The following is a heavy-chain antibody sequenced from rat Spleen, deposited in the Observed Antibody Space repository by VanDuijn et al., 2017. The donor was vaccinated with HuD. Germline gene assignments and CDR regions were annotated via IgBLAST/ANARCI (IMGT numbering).Heavy chain of an antibody. CDR3: TTPNYPGITPNWFAY. D-gene: IGHD1-4*01. J-gene: IGHJ3*01. V-gene: IGHV5-7*01. CDR1: GFTFSDYN. Sequence: EVQLVESGGGLVQPGRSLKLSCAASGFTFSDYNMAWVRQAPKKGLEWVATISYDGSSTYYRDSVKGRFTISRDYTKNTLYLQMDSLRSEDTATYYCTTPNYPGITPNWFAYWGQGTLVTVSS. CDR2: ISYDGSST.